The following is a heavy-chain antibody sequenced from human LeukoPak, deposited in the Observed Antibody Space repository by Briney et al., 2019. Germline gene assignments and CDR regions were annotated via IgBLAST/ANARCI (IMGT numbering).Heavy chain of an antibody. J-gene: IGHJ4*02. V-gene: IGHV4-39*01. CDR3: AKSGNSGFDY. CDR1: GGSITTSNYY. D-gene: IGHD3-10*01. Sequence: PSETLSLTCSVSGGSITTSNYYWGWIRQPPGKGLEWIGSIYYGGTTYYNPSLKSRVTMSVDTSKNLFSLKLRSVTAADTTVYYCAKSGNSGFDYWGQGTLVTVSA. CDR2: IYYGGTT.